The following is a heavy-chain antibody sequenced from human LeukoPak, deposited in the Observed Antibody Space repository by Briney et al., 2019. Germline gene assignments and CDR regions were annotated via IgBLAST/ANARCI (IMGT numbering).Heavy chain of an antibody. CDR2: ISNDGRNK. CDR3: AREDGNFHDAFDI. V-gene: IGHV3-30*04. J-gene: IGHJ3*02. Sequence: GGPLRLSCAASGFTFSSYSMHWVRQAPGKGLEWVALISNDGRNKYYADSVKGRFTISRDNSKNTLYLQMDSLRTEDTAVHYCAREDGNFHDAFDIWGQGTMVTVSS. D-gene: IGHD1-7*01. CDR1: GFTFSSYS.